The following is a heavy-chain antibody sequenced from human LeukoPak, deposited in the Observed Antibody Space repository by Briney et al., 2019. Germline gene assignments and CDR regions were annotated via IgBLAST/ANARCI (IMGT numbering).Heavy chain of an antibody. J-gene: IGHJ4*02. CDR2: IIPIFGTA. CDR1: GGTFSSYA. D-gene: IGHD2-21*02. CDR3: ARKIAYCGGDCYSPSYYFDY. Sequence: SVTISCKASGGTFSSYAISWVRQAPGQGLEWMGGIIPIFGTANYAQKFQGRVTITADESTSTAYMELSSLRSEDTAVYCCARKIAYCGGDCYSPSYYFDYWGRGTLVTVSS. V-gene: IGHV1-69*13.